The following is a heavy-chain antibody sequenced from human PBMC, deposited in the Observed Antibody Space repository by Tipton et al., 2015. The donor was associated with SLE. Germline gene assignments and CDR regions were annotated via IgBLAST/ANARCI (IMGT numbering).Heavy chain of an antibody. CDR3: ARDKRRSMDV. Sequence: TLSLTCTVSGGSISSGGYYWSWIRQHPGKGLEWIGYIYYSGSTYYNPSLKSRVTISVDTSKNQFSLKLSSVTAADTAVYYCARDKRRSMDVWGKGTTVTVSS. D-gene: IGHD5-24*01. J-gene: IGHJ6*03. V-gene: IGHV4-31*03. CDR1: GGSISSGGYY. CDR2: IYYSGST.